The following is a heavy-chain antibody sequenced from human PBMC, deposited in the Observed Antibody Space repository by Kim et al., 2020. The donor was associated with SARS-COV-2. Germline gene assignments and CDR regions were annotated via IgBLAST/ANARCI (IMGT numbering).Heavy chain of an antibody. Sequence: SETLSLTCTVSGGSISSSSYYWGWIRQPPGKGLEWIGSIYYSGSTYYKPSLKSRVTISVDTSKNQFSLKLSSVTAADTAVYYCARDQPGGYAVDYWGQGTLVTVSS. D-gene: IGHD1-1*01. CDR2: IYYSGST. CDR3: ARDQPGGYAVDY. CDR1: GGSISSSSYY. V-gene: IGHV4-39*07. J-gene: IGHJ4*02.